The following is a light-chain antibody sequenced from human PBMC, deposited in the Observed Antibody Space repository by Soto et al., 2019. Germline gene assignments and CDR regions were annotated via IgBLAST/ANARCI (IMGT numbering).Light chain of an antibody. CDR1: QSVSRS. J-gene: IGKJ2*01. CDR2: KAS. CDR3: QQYNVFSPYT. V-gene: IGKV1-5*03. Sequence: DIQMTQSPSILSASVGDRVTITCRASQSVSRSLAWYQQKPGKAPTLLIYKASTLSRGVPSRFSGGGFGTEFTLTISSLQPDDFATYYCQQYNVFSPYTFGRRTRLEI.